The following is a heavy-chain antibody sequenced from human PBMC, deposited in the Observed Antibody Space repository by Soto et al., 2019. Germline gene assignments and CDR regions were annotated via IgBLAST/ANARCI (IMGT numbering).Heavy chain of an antibody. CDR3: ARGEYDILTGYYLSWFDP. CDR2: INHSGST. D-gene: IGHD3-9*01. Sequence: SETLSLTCAVYGGSFSGYYWSWIRQPPGKGLEWIGEINHSGSTNYNPSLKSRVTISVDTSKNQFSLKLSSVTAADTAVYYCARGEYDILTGYYLSWFDPWGQGTLVTVSS. CDR1: GGSFSGYY. J-gene: IGHJ5*02. V-gene: IGHV4-34*01.